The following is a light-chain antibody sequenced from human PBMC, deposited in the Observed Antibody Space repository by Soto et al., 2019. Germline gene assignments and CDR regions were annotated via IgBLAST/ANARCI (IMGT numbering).Light chain of an antibody. CDR3: RSVDSRMSAYV. V-gene: IGLV1-51*01. CDR2: DDD. CDR1: SSNIGGNS. J-gene: IGLJ1*01. Sequence: SVLTQPPSVSAAPGQRVTISCSGSSSNIGGNSVSWYQQLPGTAPKLLIYDDDKRPSGIPDRFSGSKSGTSATQGITGFQAWDRAHYFCRSVDSRMSAYVFGTGTKGTVL.